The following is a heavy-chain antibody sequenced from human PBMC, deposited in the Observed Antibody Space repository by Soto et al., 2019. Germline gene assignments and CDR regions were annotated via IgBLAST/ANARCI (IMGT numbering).Heavy chain of an antibody. V-gene: IGHV3-74*01. J-gene: IGHJ4*02. Sequence: GGSLRLSCAASGFTFSSYWMHWVRQAPGKGLVWVSRINSDGSSTSYADSVKGRFTISRDNAKNTLYLQMNRLRAEDTTVYYCARAYSSSWYEDYYFDYWGQGTLVTVSS. D-gene: IGHD6-13*01. CDR3: ARAYSSSWYEDYYFDY. CDR1: GFTFSSYW. CDR2: INSDGSST.